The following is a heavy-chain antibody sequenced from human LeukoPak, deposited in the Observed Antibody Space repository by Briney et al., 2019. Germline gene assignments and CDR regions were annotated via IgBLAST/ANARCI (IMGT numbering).Heavy chain of an antibody. CDR1: GFPFSTAR. J-gene: IGHJ4*02. D-gene: IGHD2-15*01. V-gene: IGHV3-15*01. Sequence: GGSLRLPCAAPGFPFSTARMNWVRQAPGKGLGWVGRIKSKIDGGTTDYAAPVKGRFTISRDDSKNTLYLQMNSLKTEDTAVYYCTTVSVVVVSTTGGTFWGQGTLVTVSS. CDR2: IKSKIDGGTT. CDR3: TTVSVVVVSTTGGTF.